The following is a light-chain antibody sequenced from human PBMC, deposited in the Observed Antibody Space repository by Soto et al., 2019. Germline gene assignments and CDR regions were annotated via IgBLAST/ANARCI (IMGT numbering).Light chain of an antibody. Sequence: QSALTQPPSASGSPGQSVTISCTGTSSDVGAYKYVSWYQQYPGKPPKLMIYEVSKRPSGVPDRFSGSKSGNTASLTVSGLQAEDEADYYCTSYAGSNIWVFGGGTQLTVL. CDR2: EVS. V-gene: IGLV2-8*01. CDR3: TSYAGSNIWV. CDR1: SSDVGAYKY. J-gene: IGLJ3*02.